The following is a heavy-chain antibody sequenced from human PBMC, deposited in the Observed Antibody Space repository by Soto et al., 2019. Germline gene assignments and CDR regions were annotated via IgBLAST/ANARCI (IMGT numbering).Heavy chain of an antibody. CDR2: INPNSGGT. CDR1: GYTFTGYY. CDR3: AREKQLVPYYYYGMDV. J-gene: IGHJ6*02. Sequence: ASVKVSCKASGYTFTGYYMHWVRQAPGQGLEWMGWINPNSGGTNYAQKFQGWVTMTRDTSISTAYMELSRLRSDDTAVYYCAREKQLVPYYYYGMDVWGQGTTVTSP. V-gene: IGHV1-2*04. D-gene: IGHD6-6*01.